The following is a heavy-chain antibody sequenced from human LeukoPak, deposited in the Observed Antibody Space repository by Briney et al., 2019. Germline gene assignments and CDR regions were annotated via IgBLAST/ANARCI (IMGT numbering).Heavy chain of an antibody. Sequence: HPGGSLRLSCAASGFTLSTYWMSWVRQAPGKGLEWVSSIYGGDNREYSDSVKGRFTISRDDSKNTVSLQMSSLRVEDTAVYYCARGPTVSSTWDYWGQGTLVTVSP. V-gene: IGHV3-53*01. CDR2: IYGGDNR. J-gene: IGHJ4*02. D-gene: IGHD2-2*01. CDR3: ARGPTVSSTWDY. CDR1: GFTLSTYW.